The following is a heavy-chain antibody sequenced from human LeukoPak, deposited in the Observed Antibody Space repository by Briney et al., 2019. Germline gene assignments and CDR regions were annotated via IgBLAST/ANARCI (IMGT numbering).Heavy chain of an antibody. D-gene: IGHD3-3*01. V-gene: IGHV4-34*01. CDR1: GGSFSGCY. J-gene: IGHJ4*02. CDR2: INHSGST. CDR3: ASVCDFWSGYSY. Sequence: SETLSLTCAVYGGSFSGCYWSWIRQPPGKGLEWIGEINHSGSTYYNPSLKSRVTISVDTSKNQFSLKLSSVTAADTAVYYCASVCDFWSGYSYWGQGTLVTVSS.